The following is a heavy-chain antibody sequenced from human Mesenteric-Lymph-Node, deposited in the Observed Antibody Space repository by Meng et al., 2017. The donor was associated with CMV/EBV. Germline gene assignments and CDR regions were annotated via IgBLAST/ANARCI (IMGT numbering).Heavy chain of an antibody. CDR1: GFTFTSYA. D-gene: IGHD5-12*01. Sequence: GGSLRLSCAASGFTFTSYAMHWVRQAPGQRLEWMGWSNAGNGNTKYSQEFQGRVTITRDTSASTAYMELSSLRSDDTAVYYCARRKNFPVAYMDVWGQGTTVTVSS. V-gene: IGHV1-3*02. CDR3: ARRKNFPVAYMDV. CDR2: SNAGNGNT. J-gene: IGHJ6*02.